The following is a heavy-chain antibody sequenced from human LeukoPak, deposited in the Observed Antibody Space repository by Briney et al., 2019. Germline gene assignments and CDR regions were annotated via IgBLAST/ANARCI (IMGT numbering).Heavy chain of an antibody. CDR2: ISSSSSYI. Sequence: GGSLRLSCAASGFSFSTYTVTWVRQAPGKGLEWVASISSSSSYINYADSVKGRFTISRDNAKNSLYLQMNSLRAEDTAVYYCARDGSADEPDYYDYYMDVWGKGTTDTVSS. J-gene: IGHJ6*03. D-gene: IGHD3-16*01. CDR3: ARDGSADEPDYYDYYMDV. V-gene: IGHV3-21*01. CDR1: GFSFSTYT.